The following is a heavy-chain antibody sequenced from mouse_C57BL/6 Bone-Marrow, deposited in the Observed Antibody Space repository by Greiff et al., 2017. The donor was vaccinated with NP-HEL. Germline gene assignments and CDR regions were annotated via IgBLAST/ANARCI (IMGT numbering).Heavy chain of an antibody. CDR1: GFTFSSYA. V-gene: IGHV5-4*01. Sequence: EVKLMESGGGLVKPGGSLKLSCAASGFTFSSYAMSWVRQTPEKRLEWVATISDGGSYTYYPDNVKGRFTISRDNAKNNLYLQMSHLKSEDPAMYYCAREGYYGSSPYWYFDVWGTGTTVTVSS. CDR3: AREGYYGSSPYWYFDV. D-gene: IGHD1-1*01. CDR2: ISDGGSYT. J-gene: IGHJ1*03.